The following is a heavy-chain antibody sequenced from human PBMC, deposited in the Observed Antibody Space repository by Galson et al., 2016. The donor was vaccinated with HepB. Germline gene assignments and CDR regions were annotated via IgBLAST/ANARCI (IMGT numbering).Heavy chain of an antibody. J-gene: IGHJ6*02. V-gene: IGHV1-2*06. D-gene: IGHD2-2*01. CDR1: GYTFTGYF. CDR3: ARDPRKIRYQLLEIYYYYYAMDV. CDR2: INPYTGGT. Sequence: SVKVSCKASGYTFTGYFIHWVRQAPGQGLEWMGRINPYTGGTYYAQKFQGRVTMTRDTSISTAYMELSSLRSDDTAVYYCARDPRKIRYQLLEIYYYYYAMDVWGQGTTVTVSS.